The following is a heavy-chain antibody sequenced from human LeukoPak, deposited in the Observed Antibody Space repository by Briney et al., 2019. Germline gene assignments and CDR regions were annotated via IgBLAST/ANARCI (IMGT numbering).Heavy chain of an antibody. Sequence: GGSLRLSCAASGFTFSTYNMNWVRQAPGKGLEWVSSISSSSSYIYYADSMKGRFTISSDNAKNSLYPQMNSLRAEDTAVYYCARGGHHYYDTSGYLYAFDIWGQGTMVTVSS. CDR2: ISSSSSYI. D-gene: IGHD3-22*01. CDR3: ARGGHHYYDTSGYLYAFDI. V-gene: IGHV3-21*01. CDR1: GFTFSTYN. J-gene: IGHJ3*02.